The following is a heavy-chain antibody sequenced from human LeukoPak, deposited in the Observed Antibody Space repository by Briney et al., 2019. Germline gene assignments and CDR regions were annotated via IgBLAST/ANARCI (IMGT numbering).Heavy chain of an antibody. CDR3: AKDRPNYYGSNGHYYRRDGDY. D-gene: IGHD3-22*01. V-gene: IGHV3-23*01. Sequence: LAGGSLRLSCAASGFTFSIYAMSWVRQAPGKGLQWVSSITSSGDGTYYADSVKGRFTISRDNSENMLYLQMNSLRVEATAVYFCAKDRPNYYGSNGHYYRRDGDYWGQGTLVTVSS. CDR1: GFTFSIYA. J-gene: IGHJ4*02. CDR2: ITSSGDGT.